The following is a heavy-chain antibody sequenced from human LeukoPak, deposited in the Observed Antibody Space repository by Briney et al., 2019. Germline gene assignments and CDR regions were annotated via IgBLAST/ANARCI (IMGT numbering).Heavy chain of an antibody. D-gene: IGHD2-15*01. CDR2: MKQDGSEK. V-gene: IGHV3-7*01. CDR3: ARDRGYCSGGSCYFDY. Sequence: GGSLRLSCAASGFTFSSYWMSWVRQAPGKGLEWVANMKQDGSEKNYVDSVKGRFTISRDNAKNSLYLQMNSLRVEDTAVYYCARDRGYCSGGSCYFDYWGQGTLVTVSS. J-gene: IGHJ4*02. CDR1: GFTFSSYW.